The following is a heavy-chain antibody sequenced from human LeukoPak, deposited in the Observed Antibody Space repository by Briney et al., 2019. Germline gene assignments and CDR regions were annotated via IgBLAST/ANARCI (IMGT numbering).Heavy chain of an antibody. CDR1: GGSISSGGYY. J-gene: IGHJ4*02. Sequence: SQTLSLTCTVSGGSISSGGYYWSWIRQHPGTGLEWIGYIYYSGSTYYNPSLKSRVTISVDTSKNQFSLKLSSVTAADTAVYYCARGGTVGNAWDYWGQGTLVTVSS. CDR3: ARGGTVGNAWDY. V-gene: IGHV4-31*03. D-gene: IGHD4-23*01. CDR2: IYYSGST.